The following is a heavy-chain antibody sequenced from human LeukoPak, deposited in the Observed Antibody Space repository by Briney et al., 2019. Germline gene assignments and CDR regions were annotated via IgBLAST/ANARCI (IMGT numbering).Heavy chain of an antibody. CDR3: ARDAYDSSGFLQIAIDY. J-gene: IGHJ4*02. CDR2: IYYSGST. V-gene: IGHV4-39*07. Sequence: SETLSLTCTVSGGSISSSSYYWGWIRQPPGKGLEWIGSIYYSGSTYYNPSLKSRVTISVDTSKNQFSLKLSSVTAADTAVYHCARDAYDSSGFLQIAIDYWGQGTLVTVSS. CDR1: GGSISSSSYY. D-gene: IGHD3-22*01.